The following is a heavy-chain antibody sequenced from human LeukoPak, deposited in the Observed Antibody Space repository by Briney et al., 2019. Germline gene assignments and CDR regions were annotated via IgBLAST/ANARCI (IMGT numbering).Heavy chain of an antibody. J-gene: IGHJ4*02. V-gene: IGHV3-7*01. Sequence: GGSLRLSCAASGFTFSIYWMGWARQSPGKGLEWVANIKPDGGEKYYVDSVKGRFTISRDNAKNSLYLQMNSLRAEDTAVYYCVREGSGHYFYFFDYWGQGTLVTVSS. D-gene: IGHD4-17*01. CDR2: IKPDGGEK. CDR1: GFTFSIYW. CDR3: VREGSGHYFYFFDY.